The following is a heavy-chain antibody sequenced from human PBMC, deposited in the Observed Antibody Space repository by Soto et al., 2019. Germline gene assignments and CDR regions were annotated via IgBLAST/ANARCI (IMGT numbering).Heavy chain of an antibody. CDR1: GFTFSTST. D-gene: IGHD6-6*01. V-gene: IGHV3-21*01. CDR3: ARNESSNIYGMDV. CDR2: ISSSSFSI. J-gene: IGHJ6*02. Sequence: GGSLRLSCAGSGFTFSTSTMNWVRQAPGKGLEWVSSISSSSFSINYADSVKGRFSISRDNAQNSLHLQMNNLRAEDTAVYYCARNESSNIYGMDVWGQGTTVTVSS.